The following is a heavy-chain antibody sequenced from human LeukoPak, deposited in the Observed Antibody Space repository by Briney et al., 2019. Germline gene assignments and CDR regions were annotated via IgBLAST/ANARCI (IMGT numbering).Heavy chain of an antibody. J-gene: IGHJ4*02. CDR1: GYSFTSYR. D-gene: IGHD3-22*01. Sequence: GESLRISCKGSGYSFTSYRISWVRQMPGKGLEWMGRIDPSDSYTNYSPSFQGHVTISADKSISTAYLQWSSLKASDTAMYYCARRHFDYYDSSGYLYWGQGTLVTVSS. V-gene: IGHV5-10-1*01. CDR2: IDPSDSYT. CDR3: ARRHFDYYDSSGYLY.